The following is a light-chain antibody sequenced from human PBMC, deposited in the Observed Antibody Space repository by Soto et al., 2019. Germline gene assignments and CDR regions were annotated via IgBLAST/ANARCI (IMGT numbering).Light chain of an antibody. CDR2: DAS. Sequence: DIQMTQSPSTLSASVGDRVTITCRASQSVSSWLAWYQQKPGKAPKLLIYDASTLESGVPSRFSGSGSETEFTLTISSLQPDDFASYYCQHYISYPWTFGRGTKVDIK. J-gene: IGKJ1*01. CDR1: QSVSSW. CDR3: QHYISYPWT. V-gene: IGKV1-5*01.